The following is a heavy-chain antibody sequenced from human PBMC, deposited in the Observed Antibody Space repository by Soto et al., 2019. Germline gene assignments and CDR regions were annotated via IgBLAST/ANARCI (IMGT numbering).Heavy chain of an antibody. V-gene: IGHV3-23*01. CDR3: AKDREARTYFDY. D-gene: IGHD6-6*01. CDR2: ISGSGGSS. J-gene: IGHJ4*02. Sequence: EVQLLESGGGLVQPGGSLRLSCAASGFTFSSYAMSWVRQAPGKGLEWVSAISGSGGSSYYADSVKGRFTISRDNSKNTLYLQMNSLRAEDTAVYYCAKDREARTYFDYWGQGTLVTVSS. CDR1: GFTFSSYA.